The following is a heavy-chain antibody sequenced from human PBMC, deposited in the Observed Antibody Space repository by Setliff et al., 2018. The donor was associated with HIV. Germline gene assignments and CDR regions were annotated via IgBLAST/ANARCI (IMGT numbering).Heavy chain of an antibody. CDR2: IDHSGNT. V-gene: IGHV4-34*01. CDR1: GGSFSGYF. Sequence: LSLTCAVYGGSFSGYFWSWIRQPPGRGLEWIGEIDHSGNTNYNPSLKSRVTMSIDTSTNQFSLKLNSVTAADMATYYCAREGGGYSGTYFNFPFDSWGQGTLVTVSS. J-gene: IGHJ4*02. D-gene: IGHD1-26*01. CDR3: AREGGGYSGTYFNFPFDS.